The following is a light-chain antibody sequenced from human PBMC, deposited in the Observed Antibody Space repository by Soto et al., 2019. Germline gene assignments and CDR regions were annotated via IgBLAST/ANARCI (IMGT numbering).Light chain of an antibody. V-gene: IGKV3-11*01. Sequence: VLTQSPATPSLSPGETATLSCRASQTVSRYLAWYQQKPGQAPRLLIYYASHRAAGVPARFGGSGPGTDYNLTISSLEPENCAVYYYQERCTWPFLTFDGGTNV. CDR3: QERCTWPFLT. CDR2: YAS. J-gene: IGKJ4*01. CDR1: QTVSRY.